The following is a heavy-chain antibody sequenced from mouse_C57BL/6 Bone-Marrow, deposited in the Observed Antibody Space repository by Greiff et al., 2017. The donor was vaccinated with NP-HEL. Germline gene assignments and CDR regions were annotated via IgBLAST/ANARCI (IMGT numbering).Heavy chain of an antibody. J-gene: IGHJ4*01. Sequence: QVQLQQPGTELVKPGASVKLSCKASGYTFTSYWMHWVKQRPGQGLEWIGNINPSNGGTNYNEKFKSKATLTVDKSSSTAYMQLSSLTTEDSAIYYCARWLLRDAMDYWGQGTSVTVSS. CDR1: GYTFTSYW. D-gene: IGHD1-1*01. V-gene: IGHV1-53*01. CDR3: ARWLLRDAMDY. CDR2: INPSNGGT.